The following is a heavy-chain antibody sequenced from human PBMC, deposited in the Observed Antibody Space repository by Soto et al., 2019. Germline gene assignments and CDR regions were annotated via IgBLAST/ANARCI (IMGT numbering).Heavy chain of an antibody. CDR1: GGSISSSSYY. D-gene: IGHD3-10*01. CDR2: IYYSGST. V-gene: IGHV4-39*01. CDR3: ARLGARFVSFPHV. J-gene: IGHJ4*02. Sequence: QLQLQESGPGLVKPSETLSLTCTVSGGSISSSSYYWGWIRQPPGQGLEWIGSIYYSGSTYYNPSLKSRVPLPVDRPRNQSSLRLSSVTAAKTAVYYCARLGARFVSFPHVWGQGTLVTVSS.